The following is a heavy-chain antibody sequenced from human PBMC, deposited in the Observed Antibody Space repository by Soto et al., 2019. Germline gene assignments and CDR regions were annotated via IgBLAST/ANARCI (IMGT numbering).Heavy chain of an antibody. CDR1: GFTFISYS. Sequence: AGGSLRLSCAASGFTFISYSMNWVRQAPGKGLEWVSSISSSSSYIYYADSVKGRFTISRDNAKNSLYLQMNSLRAEDTAVYYCARYAFEYYYDSSGSPGYYGMDVWGQGTTVTVSS. CDR2: ISSSSSYI. D-gene: IGHD3-22*01. V-gene: IGHV3-21*01. CDR3: ARYAFEYYYDSSGSPGYYGMDV. J-gene: IGHJ6*02.